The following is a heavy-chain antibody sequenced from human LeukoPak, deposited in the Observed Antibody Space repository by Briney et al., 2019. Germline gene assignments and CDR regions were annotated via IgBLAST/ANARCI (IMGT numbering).Heavy chain of an antibody. D-gene: IGHD6-13*01. CDR2: MNPNSGNT. V-gene: IGHV1-8*01. Sequence: ASVKVSCKASGYTFTSYDINWVRQATGQGLEWMGWMNPNSGNTGYAQKFQGRVTMTRNTSMSTAYMELSSLRSEDTAVYYCARAPGSSFAWFDPWGQGTLVTVSS. CDR3: ARAPGSSFAWFDP. CDR1: GYTFTSYD. J-gene: IGHJ5*02.